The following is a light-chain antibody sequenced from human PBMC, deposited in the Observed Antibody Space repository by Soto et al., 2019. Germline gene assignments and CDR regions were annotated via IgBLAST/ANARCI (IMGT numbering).Light chain of an antibody. J-gene: IGLJ3*02. V-gene: IGLV1-40*01. CDR2: GNS. Sequence: QSVLTQPPSVSGAPWQRVTISCTGSSSNIGAGYDVHWYQQLPGTAPKLLIYGNSNRPSGVPDRFSGSKSGTSASLAITGLQAEDEADYYCQSYDSSLSVWVFGGGTKVTVL. CDR3: QSYDSSLSVWV. CDR1: SSNIGAGYD.